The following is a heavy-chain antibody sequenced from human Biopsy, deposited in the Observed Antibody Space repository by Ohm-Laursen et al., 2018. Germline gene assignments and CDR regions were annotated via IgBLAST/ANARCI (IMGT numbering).Heavy chain of an antibody. CDR2: IYNSETT. CDR3: ARHPTGFWFDP. CDR1: GDSISASTTSY. V-gene: IGHV4-39*01. J-gene: IGHJ5*02. Sequence: SHTLSLTRSVSGDSISASTTSYWAWLRPPPGKGLEWIGSIYNSETTFYNPSLKSRDAISVDTSTMQFSLKVSYVTAADTALYYCARHPTGFWFDPWGHGTLVTVSS.